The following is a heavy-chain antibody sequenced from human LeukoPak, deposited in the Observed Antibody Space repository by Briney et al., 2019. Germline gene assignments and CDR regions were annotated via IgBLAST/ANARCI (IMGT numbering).Heavy chain of an antibody. Sequence: GGSLRLSCAASGFTFSPYALSWVRQAPGKGLEWVSAISDSGVSTYYADSVKGRFTISRDNSKNTLYMQMNSLRAEDTAIYYCAKAHYHGSTSGDYWGQGTLVTVSS. CDR3: AKAHYHGSTSGDY. CDR1: GFTFSPYA. J-gene: IGHJ4*02. CDR2: ISDSGVST. V-gene: IGHV3-23*01. D-gene: IGHD3-10*01.